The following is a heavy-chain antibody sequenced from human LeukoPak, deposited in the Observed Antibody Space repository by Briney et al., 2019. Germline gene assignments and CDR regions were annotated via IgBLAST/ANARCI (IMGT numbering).Heavy chain of an antibody. J-gene: IGHJ4*02. V-gene: IGHV4-4*07. CDR2: IYTSGST. CDR1: GGSISSYY. D-gene: IGHD6-13*01. Sequence: PSETLSLTCTVSGGSISSYYWSWIRQPAGKGLEWIGRIYTSGSTNYNPSLKSRVTMSVDTSKNQFSLKLSSVTDADTAVYYCARESIAAAGSYLFDYWGQGTLVTVSS. CDR3: ARESIAAAGSYLFDY.